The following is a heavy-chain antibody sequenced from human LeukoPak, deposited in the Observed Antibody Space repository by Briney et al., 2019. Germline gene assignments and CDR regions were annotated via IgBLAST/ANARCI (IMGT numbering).Heavy chain of an antibody. Sequence: GGSLRLSCAAWGFTFSSYAISWGRQATGKGLDSVSNISGIVGSTYYGDSVKGRFTSSRDNSMKTMYLQMNSLRAEDTAVYYCVRRRTGGSSKFPWDYWGQGTLVTVSS. CDR1: GFTFSSYA. CDR2: ISGIVGST. J-gene: IGHJ4*02. D-gene: IGHD1-26*01. V-gene: IGHV3-23*01. CDR3: VRRRTGGSSKFPWDY.